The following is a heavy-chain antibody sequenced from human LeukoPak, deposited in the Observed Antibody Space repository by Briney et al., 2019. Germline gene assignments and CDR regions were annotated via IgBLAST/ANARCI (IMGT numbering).Heavy chain of an antibody. D-gene: IGHD3-3*02. CDR1: GFTFDDYA. J-gene: IGHJ4*02. CDR2: ISWNSGSI. CDR3: AKDIGHGGIGMLGYFDY. V-gene: IGHV3-9*01. Sequence: GGSLRLSCAASGFTFDDYAMHWVRQAPGKGLEWVSGISWNSGSIGYADSVKGRFTISRDNAKNSLYLQMNSLRAEDTALYYCAKDIGHGGIGMLGYFDYWGQGTLVTVSS.